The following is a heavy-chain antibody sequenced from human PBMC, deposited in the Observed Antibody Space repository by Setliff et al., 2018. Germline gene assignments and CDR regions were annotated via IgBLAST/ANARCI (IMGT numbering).Heavy chain of an antibody. CDR2: IYHSGST. J-gene: IGHJ5*02. CDR3: ARHPYYYGSGTYLDNNNRWFDP. CDR1: GYSISSGYY. V-gene: IGHV4-38-2*02. Sequence: SETLSLTCTVSGYSISSGYYWGWIRQPPGKGLEWIGSIYHSGSTYYNPSLKSRVTISVDTSKNQFSLQWSSLRASDTAIYYCARHPYYYGSGTYLDNNNRWFDPWGQGTLVTVSS. D-gene: IGHD3-10*01.